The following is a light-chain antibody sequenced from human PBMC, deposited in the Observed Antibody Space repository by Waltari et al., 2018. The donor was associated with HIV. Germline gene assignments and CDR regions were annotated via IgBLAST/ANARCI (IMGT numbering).Light chain of an antibody. J-gene: IGKJ2*01. V-gene: IGKV4-1*01. Sequence: DIVMTQSPDSLAVSLGERATINCKSSKNILYSSNNKNYLAWYQQKPGQPPKLLIYWASARESGVPGRFSGSGSGTEFTLTISSLQAEDVAVYYCQQYYSIPYTFGQGTKLEIK. CDR2: WAS. CDR1: KNILYSSNNKNY. CDR3: QQYYSIPYT.